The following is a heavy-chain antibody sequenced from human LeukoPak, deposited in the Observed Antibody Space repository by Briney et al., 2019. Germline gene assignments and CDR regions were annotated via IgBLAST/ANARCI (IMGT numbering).Heavy chain of an antibody. V-gene: IGHV1-69*05. CDR2: IIPIFGTA. D-gene: IGHD2-15*01. CDR1: GGTFSSYA. CDR3: ARDQESVVVAATAIDY. Sequence: ASVKVSCKASGGTFSSYAISWVRQAPGQGLEWMGGIIPIFGTANYAQKLQGRVTMTTDTSTSTAYMELRSLRSDDTAVYYCARDQESVVVAATAIDYWGQGTLVTVSS. J-gene: IGHJ4*02.